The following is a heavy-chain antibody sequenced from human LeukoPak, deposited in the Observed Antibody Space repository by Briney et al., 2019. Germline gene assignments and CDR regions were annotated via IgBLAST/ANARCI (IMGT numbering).Heavy chain of an antibody. Sequence: PGGSLRLSCAASGFTFDDYAMHWVRHAPGKGLEWVSLISGDGGSTYYADSVKGRFTISRDNSKNSLYLQMNSLRTEDTALYYCAKVAPRGGSYSPYYFDYWGQGTLVTVSS. D-gene: IGHD3-10*01. CDR1: GFTFDDYA. V-gene: IGHV3-43*02. J-gene: IGHJ4*02. CDR3: AKVAPRGGSYSPYYFDY. CDR2: ISGDGGST.